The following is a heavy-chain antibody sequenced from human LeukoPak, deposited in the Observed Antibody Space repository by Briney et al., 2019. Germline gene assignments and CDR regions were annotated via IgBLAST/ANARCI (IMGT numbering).Heavy chain of an antibody. CDR1: GYTFTGYY. J-gene: IGHJ4*02. V-gene: IGHV1-2*02. D-gene: IGHD1-26*01. CDR2: INPNSGGT. CDR3: ARDSQSYFYFDY. Sequence: ASVKVSCQASGYTFTGYYMHWVRQAPGQGLEWMGWINPNSGGTNYAQKFQGRVTMTRDTSISTAYTELSRLRSDDTAVYYCARDSQSYFYFDYWGQGTLVTVSS.